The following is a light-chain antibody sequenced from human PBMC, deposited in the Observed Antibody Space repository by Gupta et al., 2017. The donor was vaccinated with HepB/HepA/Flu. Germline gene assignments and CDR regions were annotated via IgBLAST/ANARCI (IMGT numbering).Light chain of an antibody. J-gene: IGLJ2*01. CDR3: CSYAGSSTVV. CDR2: EVS. Sequence: QSALTQPAPVSGSPGQSITISCPGTSSDVGSYDLVSWYQQHPGKAPKLMIYEVSKRPSGVSNRFSGSKSGNTASLTISGLQDEDEADYYCCSYAGSSTVVFGGGTKLTVL. V-gene: IGLV2-23*02. CDR1: SSDVGSYDL.